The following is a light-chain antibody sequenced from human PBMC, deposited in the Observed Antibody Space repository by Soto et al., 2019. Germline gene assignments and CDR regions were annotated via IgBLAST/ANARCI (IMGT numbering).Light chain of an antibody. CDR1: QSISSW. J-gene: IGKJ1*01. V-gene: IGKV1-5*01. CDR3: KQYNSYWK. CDR2: DAS. Sequence: DIQMTQAPSSLAASVGGRVTITCRASQSISSWLAWYQQKPGKAPKLLIYDASSLESGVPSRFSGSGSGIDFTLTISSLQPEDFATYYCKQYNSYWKFGQGTKVDIK.